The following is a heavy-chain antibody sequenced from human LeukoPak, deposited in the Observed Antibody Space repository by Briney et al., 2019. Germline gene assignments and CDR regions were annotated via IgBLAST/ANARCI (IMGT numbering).Heavy chain of an antibody. D-gene: IGHD1-26*01. J-gene: IGHJ4*02. Sequence: GGSLRLSCAASGFTFTNYAMSWVRQAPGKGLEWVSAISGSGGSTYYADSVKGRFTISRDNSKNTLYLQMNSLRAEDTAVYYCAKDHIVGATTTFGYWGQGTLVTVSS. CDR1: GFTFTNYA. CDR2: ISGSGGST. CDR3: AKDHIVGATTTFGY. V-gene: IGHV3-23*01.